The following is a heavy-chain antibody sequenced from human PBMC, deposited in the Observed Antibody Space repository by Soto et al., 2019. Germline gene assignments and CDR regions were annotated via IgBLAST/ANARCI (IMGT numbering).Heavy chain of an antibody. V-gene: IGHV3-30-3*01. CDR1: GFTFSSYA. D-gene: IGHD6-13*01. J-gene: IGHJ6*02. CDR3: AREYSSSPMYYYYYGMDV. Sequence: GGSLRLSCAASGFTFSSYAMHWVRQAPGKGLEWVAVISYDGSNKYYADSVKGRFTISRDNSKNTLYLQMNSLRAEDTAVYYCAREYSSSPMYYYYYGMDVWGQGTTVTVSS. CDR2: ISYDGSNK.